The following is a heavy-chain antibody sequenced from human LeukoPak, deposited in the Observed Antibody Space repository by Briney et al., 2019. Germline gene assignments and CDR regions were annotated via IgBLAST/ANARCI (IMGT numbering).Heavy chain of an antibody. CDR3: ARDGTWIQLFGGWRGFDP. Sequence: PSETLSLTCSVSGGAISSFYWIWIRQTPGKGLEWIGCIQYSGSTEYNPSLESRVTISVDTSKNQFSLKLTSVTAADTAVYYCARDGTWIQLFGGWRGFDPWGQGTLVTVSS. D-gene: IGHD5-18*01. CDR2: IQYSGST. V-gene: IGHV4-59*12. CDR1: GGAISSFY. J-gene: IGHJ5*02.